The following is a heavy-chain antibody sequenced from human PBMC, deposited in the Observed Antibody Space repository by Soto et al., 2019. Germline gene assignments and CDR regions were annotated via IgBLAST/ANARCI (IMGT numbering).Heavy chain of an antibody. V-gene: IGHV1-18*03. CDR3: ARGLPGYGMDV. J-gene: IGHJ6*02. CDR1: RYMFNNYG. CDR2: ITTYNGNT. Sequence: QVQLVQSGVEVREPGASVKVSCKAVRYMFNNYGVSWVRQAPGQGLEWMGWITTYNGNTEYAQKFQGRVTMTTDASTSTAYMELGSLRSDHLAIYYCARGLPGYGMDVWGQGTTVTVSS.